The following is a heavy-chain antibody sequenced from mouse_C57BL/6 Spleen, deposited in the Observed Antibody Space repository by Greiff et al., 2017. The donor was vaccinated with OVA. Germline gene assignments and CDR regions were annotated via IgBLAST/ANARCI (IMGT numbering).Heavy chain of an antibody. CDR2: IHPNSGST. CDR3: ARRYGSMGDY. Sequence: QVQLKQPGAELVKPGASVKLSCKASGYTFTSYWMHWVKQRPGQGLEWIGMIHPNSGSTNYNEKFKSKATLTVDKSSSTAYMQLSSLTSEDSAVYYCARRYGSMGDYWGQGTSVTVSS. V-gene: IGHV1-64*01. D-gene: IGHD1-1*01. J-gene: IGHJ4*01. CDR1: GYTFTSYW.